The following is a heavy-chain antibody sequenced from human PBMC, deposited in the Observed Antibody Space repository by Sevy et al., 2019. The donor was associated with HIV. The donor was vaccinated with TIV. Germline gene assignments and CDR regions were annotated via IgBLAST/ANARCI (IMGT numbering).Heavy chain of an antibody. J-gene: IGHJ6*02. CDR2: ISAYNGNR. V-gene: IGHV1-18*01. CDR1: GYTFTSYG. Sequence: ASVKVSCKASGYTFTSYGISWVRQAPGQGLEWMGWISAYNGNRNYAQKLQGRVTMTTDTSTSTAYMELRSLRSDDTAVYYCARDGYCSGGSCYPNYYYGMDVWGQGTTVTVSS. D-gene: IGHD2-15*01. CDR3: ARDGYCSGGSCYPNYYYGMDV.